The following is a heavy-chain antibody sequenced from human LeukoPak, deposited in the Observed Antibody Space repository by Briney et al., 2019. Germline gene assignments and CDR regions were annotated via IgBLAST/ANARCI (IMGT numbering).Heavy chain of an antibody. V-gene: IGHV1-18*01. J-gene: IGHJ3*02. D-gene: IGHD3-3*01. CDR3: ARDRGLRFLEWLPHDAFDI. CDR2: FIAYNGNT. CDR1: GYTFTSYG. Sequence: GASVKVSCKASGYTFTSYGISWVRQAPGQGLEWMGWFIAYNGNTNYAQKLQGRVTFHTDTSTSKAYMELRTLRSDDTAVYYCARDRGLRFLEWLPHDAFDIWGQGTMVTVSS.